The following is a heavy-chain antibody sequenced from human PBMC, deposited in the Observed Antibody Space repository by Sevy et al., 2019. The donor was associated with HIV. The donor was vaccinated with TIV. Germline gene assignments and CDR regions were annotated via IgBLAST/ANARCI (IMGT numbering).Heavy chain of an antibody. CDR3: AREYYNFWSGYFNYYGMDV. CDR2: ISSSGSTI. J-gene: IGHJ6*02. D-gene: IGHD3-3*01. Sequence: GGSLRLSCAASGFTFSSYEMNWVRQAPGKGLEWVSYISSSGSTIYYADSVKGRFTISRDNAKNSLYLQMNSLRAEDTAVYYCAREYYNFWSGYFNYYGMDVWGQGTTVTVSS. V-gene: IGHV3-48*03. CDR1: GFTFSSYE.